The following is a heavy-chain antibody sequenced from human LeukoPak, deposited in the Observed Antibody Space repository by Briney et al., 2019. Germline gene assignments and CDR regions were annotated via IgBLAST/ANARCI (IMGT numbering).Heavy chain of an antibody. CDR2: ISAYNGNT. J-gene: IGHJ4*02. V-gene: IGHV1-18*01. CDR1: GYTFTSYG. CDR3: ARDRNLSPSSGYDY. Sequence: ASVKVSCKASGYTFTSYGISWVRQAPGQGLEWMGWISAYNGNTNYAQKLQGRVTMTTGTSTSTAYMELRSLRSDDTAVYYCARDRNLSPSSGYDYWGQGTLVTVSS. D-gene: IGHD3-22*01.